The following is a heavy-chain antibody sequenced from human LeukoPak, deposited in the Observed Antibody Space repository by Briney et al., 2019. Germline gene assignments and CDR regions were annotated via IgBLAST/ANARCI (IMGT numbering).Heavy chain of an antibody. D-gene: IGHD4/OR15-4a*01. CDR1: GYTFISYC. Sequence: GASVTVSCKASGYTFISYCLYWVRQAPGQGLEWMGIINPSGSNTNYAQKFQGRVTLTTDTSTSTVYMELSSLRSEDTAVYDCAIEALGDSGANRRFDYGGQGTLVTVSS. CDR2: INPSGSNT. CDR3: AIEALGDSGANRRFDY. J-gene: IGHJ4*02. V-gene: IGHV1-46*01.